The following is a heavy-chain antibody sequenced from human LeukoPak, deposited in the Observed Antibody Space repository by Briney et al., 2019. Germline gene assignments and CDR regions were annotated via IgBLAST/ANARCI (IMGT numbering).Heavy chain of an antibody. D-gene: IGHD3-10*01. CDR3: ARYPSHSITMVRGVITTGYFDY. Sequence: GGSLRLSCAASGFTVSSNYMSWVRQAPGKGLEWVSVIYSGGSTYYADSVKGRFSISRDNSKNTLYLQMNSLRAEDTAVYYCARYPSHSITMVRGVITTGYFDYWGQGTLVTVSS. CDR1: GFTVSSNY. CDR2: IYSGGST. V-gene: IGHV3-53*01. J-gene: IGHJ4*02.